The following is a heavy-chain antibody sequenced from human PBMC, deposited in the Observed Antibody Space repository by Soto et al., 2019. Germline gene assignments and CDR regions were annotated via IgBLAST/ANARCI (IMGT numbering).Heavy chain of an antibody. J-gene: IGHJ6*02. CDR2: ISYDGSNK. CDR3: ARGPSIHYGMDV. CDR1: GITFSSYA. V-gene: IGHV3-30-3*01. Sequence: QVQLVESGGGVVQPGRSLRLSCAASGITFSSYAMHWVRHAPGKGQEWVAVISYDGSNKYYADSVKGRFTISRDNSKNTLYLQMNSLRAEDTAVYYCARGPSIHYGMDVWGQGTTVTVSS.